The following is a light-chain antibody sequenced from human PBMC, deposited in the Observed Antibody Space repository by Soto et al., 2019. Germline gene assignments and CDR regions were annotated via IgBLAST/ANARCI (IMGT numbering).Light chain of an antibody. CDR3: QQYGSSPPFT. CDR2: GAS. CDR1: QSVSSSY. V-gene: IGKV3-20*01. J-gene: IGKJ3*01. Sequence: EIVLTQSPGTLSLSPGERATLSCRASQSVSSSYLAWYQQKPGQAPRLLIYGASRRATGIPDRFSGSGSGTDFTLTISSLEPEDFAVYYCQQYGSSPPFTFGPGNKVDI.